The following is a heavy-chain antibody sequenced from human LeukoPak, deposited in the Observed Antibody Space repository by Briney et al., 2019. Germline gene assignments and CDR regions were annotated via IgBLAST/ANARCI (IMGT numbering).Heavy chain of an antibody. V-gene: IGHV3-21*01. Sequence: GGSLRLSCAASGFTFGSYSMNWVRQAPGKGLEWVSSISSSSSYIYYADSVKGRFTISRDNAKNSLYLQMNSLRAEDTAVYYCARDRCSGGACHALGYWGQGTLGTVSS. D-gene: IGHD2-15*01. CDR2: ISSSSSYI. J-gene: IGHJ4*02. CDR3: ARDRCSGGACHALGY. CDR1: GFTFGSYS.